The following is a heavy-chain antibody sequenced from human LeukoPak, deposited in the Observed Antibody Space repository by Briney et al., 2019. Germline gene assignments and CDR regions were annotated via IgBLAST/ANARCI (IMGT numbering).Heavy chain of an antibody. J-gene: IGHJ4*02. CDR3: ARAPRFYGDYGIDY. D-gene: IGHD4-17*01. CDR1: GGSITSRGYY. CDR2: IYYSGST. V-gene: IGHV4-31*03. Sequence: PSETLSLTCTVSGGSITSRGYYWSWIRQHPGKGLEWIGYIYYSGSTYYNPSLKSRVTTSLDTSKNQFSLKLSSVTAADTAVYYCARAPRFYGDYGIDYWGQGTLVTVS.